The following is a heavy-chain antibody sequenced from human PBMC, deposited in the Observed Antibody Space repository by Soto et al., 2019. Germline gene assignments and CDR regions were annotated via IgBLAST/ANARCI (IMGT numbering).Heavy chain of an antibody. V-gene: IGHV1-3*01. CDR1: GYTFTGYY. D-gene: IGHD3-3*01. CDR2: INAGNGNT. CDR3: ARDLTIFSYMDV. Sequence: EASVKVSCKASGYTFTGYYMHWVRQAPGQGLEWMGWINAGNGNTKYSQKFQGRVTITRDTSASTAYMELSSLRSEDTAVYYCARDLTIFSYMDVWGKGTTVTVSS. J-gene: IGHJ6*03.